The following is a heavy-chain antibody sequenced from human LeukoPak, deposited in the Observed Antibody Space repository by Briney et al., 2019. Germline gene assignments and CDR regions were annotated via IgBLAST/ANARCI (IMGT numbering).Heavy chain of an antibody. V-gene: IGHV4-39*01. CDR2: IYYSGST. J-gene: IGHJ4*02. D-gene: IGHD3-22*01. CDR3: ATPYYYDSSGGHFDY. CDR1: GGSISSSSYY. Sequence: SETLSLTCTVSGGSISSSSYYWGWIRQPPGKGLEWLGSIYYSGSTYYNPSLKSRVTISVDTSKNQFSLKLSSVAAADTAVYYCATPYYYDSSGGHFDYWGQGTLVTVSS.